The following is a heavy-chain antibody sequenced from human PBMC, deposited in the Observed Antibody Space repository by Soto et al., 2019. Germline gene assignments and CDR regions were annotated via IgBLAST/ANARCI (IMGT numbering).Heavy chain of an antibody. CDR3: ATRTVTTSPPRY. CDR2: INHSGST. D-gene: IGHD4-17*01. J-gene: IGHJ4*02. Sequence: SETLSLTCAVYGGSFSGYYWSWIRQPPGKGLEWIGEINHSGSTNYNPSLKSRVTISVDTSKNQFSLKLSSVTAADTAVYYCATRTVTTSPPRYWGQGTLVTV. CDR1: GGSFSGYY. V-gene: IGHV4-34*01.